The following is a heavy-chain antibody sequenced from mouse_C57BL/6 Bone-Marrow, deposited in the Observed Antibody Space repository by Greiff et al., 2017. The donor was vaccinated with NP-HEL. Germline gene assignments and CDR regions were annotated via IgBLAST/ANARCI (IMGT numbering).Heavy chain of an antibody. J-gene: IGHJ4*01. CDR3: TTGPFDSAPYYAMDY. Sequence: EVKLMESGAELVRPGASVKLSCTASGFNIKDDYMHWVKQRPEQGLEWIGWIDPANGDTEYASKFQGKATITADTSSNTAYLQLSRLTSEDSAVFYGTTGPFDSAPYYAMDYWGQGTAVTVSA. V-gene: IGHV14-4*01. D-gene: IGHD2-4*01. CDR1: GFNIKDDY. CDR2: IDPANGDT.